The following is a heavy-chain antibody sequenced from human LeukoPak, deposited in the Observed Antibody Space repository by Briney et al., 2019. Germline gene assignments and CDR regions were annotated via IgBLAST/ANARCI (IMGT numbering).Heavy chain of an antibody. J-gene: IGHJ4*02. Sequence: SETLSLTCTVSGGSISSNSYYWGWIRQPPGKGLEWIGTIYYSGSTNYNPSLKSRVTISVDTSKNQFSLKLSSVTAADTAVYYCTAMADDEDYFDYWGQGTLVTVSS. D-gene: IGHD5-18*01. CDR1: GGSISSNSYY. CDR2: IYYSGST. V-gene: IGHV4-39*07. CDR3: TAMADDEDYFDY.